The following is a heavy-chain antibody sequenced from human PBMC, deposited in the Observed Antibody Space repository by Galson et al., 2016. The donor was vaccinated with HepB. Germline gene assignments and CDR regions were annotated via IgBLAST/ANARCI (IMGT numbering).Heavy chain of an antibody. CDR1: GFAFSTYG. CDR2: IWYDGNNK. D-gene: IGHD1-1*01. J-gene: IGHJ6*02. V-gene: IGHV3-33*01. Sequence: SLRLSCAASGFAFSTYGMHWVRQAPGKGLEWVAVIWYDGNNKYYPDSVKGRFTISRDNSKKMLFLEVNSLRAEDTAVYYCARRAELALGKYWYIYGMDVWGQGTTVTVSS. CDR3: ARRAELALGKYWYIYGMDV.